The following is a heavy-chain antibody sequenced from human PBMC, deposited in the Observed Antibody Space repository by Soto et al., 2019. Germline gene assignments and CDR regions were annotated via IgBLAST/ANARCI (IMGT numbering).Heavy chain of an antibody. CDR2: INHSGST. Sequence: SETLSLTCAVYGGSFSGYYWSWIRQPPGKGLEWIGEINHSGSTNYNPSLKSRVTISVDTSKNQFSLKLSSVTAADTAVYYCARVAVTLDYWGQGTLVTVSS. CDR3: ARVAVTLDY. J-gene: IGHJ4*02. CDR1: GGSFSGYY. V-gene: IGHV4-34*01. D-gene: IGHD2-21*02.